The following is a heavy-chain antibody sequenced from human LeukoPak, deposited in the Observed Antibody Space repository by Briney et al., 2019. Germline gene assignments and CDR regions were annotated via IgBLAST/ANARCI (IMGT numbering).Heavy chain of an antibody. D-gene: IGHD4-23*01. V-gene: IGHV3-23*01. CDR2: ISGSGGRT. CDR1: GFTFSSYG. CDR3: AKDYGGNSDSFDY. Sequence: GGSLRLSCAASGFTFSSYGMTWVRQAPEKGLDWVSAISGSGGRTYYADSVKGRFTISRDNSKNTLYLQMNSLRAEDTAVYYCAKDYGGNSDSFDYWGQGTLVTVSS. J-gene: IGHJ4*02.